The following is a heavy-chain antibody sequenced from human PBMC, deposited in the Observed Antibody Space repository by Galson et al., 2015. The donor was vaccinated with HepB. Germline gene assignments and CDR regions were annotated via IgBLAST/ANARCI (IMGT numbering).Heavy chain of an antibody. CDR1: GGSISSYY. Sequence: ETLSLTCTVSGGSISSYYWSWIRQPPGKGLEWLGYIYYSGSTNYNPSLKSRVTISVDTSKNQFSLKLSSVTAADTAVYYCARLYGIAAALGPTYYYYGMDVWGQGTTVTVSS. CDR3: ARLYGIAAALGPTYYYYGMDV. V-gene: IGHV4-59*01. CDR2: IYYSGST. D-gene: IGHD6-13*01. J-gene: IGHJ6*02.